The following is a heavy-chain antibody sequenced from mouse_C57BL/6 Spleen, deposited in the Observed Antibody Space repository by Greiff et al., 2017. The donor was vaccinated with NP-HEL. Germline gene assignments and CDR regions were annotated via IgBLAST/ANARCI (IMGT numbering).Heavy chain of an antibody. V-gene: IGHV1-7*01. CDR2: INPSSGYT. D-gene: IGHD1-1*01. CDR1: GYTFTSYW. CDR3: ARPGYYYGSSLDAMDY. Sequence: VQLQQSGAELAKPGASVKLSCKASGYTFTSYWMHWVKQRPGQGLEWIGYINPSSGYTKYNQKFKDKATLTADTYSSTAYMQLSSLTYEDSAVYYCARPGYYYGSSLDAMDYWGQGTSVTVSS. J-gene: IGHJ4*01.